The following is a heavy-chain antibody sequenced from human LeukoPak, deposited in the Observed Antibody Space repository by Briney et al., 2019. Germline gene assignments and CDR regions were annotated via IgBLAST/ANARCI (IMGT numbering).Heavy chain of an antibody. CDR3: AKEGEIFGVVITENWFDP. D-gene: IGHD3-3*01. CDR1: GFTFSSYS. J-gene: IGHJ5*02. CDR2: ISGSGGST. V-gene: IGHV3-23*01. Sequence: GGSLRLSCAASGFTFSSYSMNWVRQAPGKGLEWVSAISGSGGSTYYADSVKGRFTISRDNSKNTLYLQMNSLRAEDTAVYYCAKEGEIFGVVITENWFDPWGQGTLVTVSS.